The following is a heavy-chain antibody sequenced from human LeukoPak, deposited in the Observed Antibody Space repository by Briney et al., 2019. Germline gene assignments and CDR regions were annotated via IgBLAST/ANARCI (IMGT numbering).Heavy chain of an antibody. CDR2: IDWDDDK. Sequence: SGPALVKPTQTLTLTCTFSGFPLSTSGLCMSWIRQPPGKALEWLARIDWDDDKYYSTSLKTRLTISKDTSKNQVVLIMTNMDPVDTATYYCARMKSVVVDQAFDYWGQGILVTVSS. J-gene: IGHJ4*02. CDR1: GFPLSTSGLC. D-gene: IGHD2-21*01. V-gene: IGHV2-70*11. CDR3: ARMKSVVVDQAFDY.